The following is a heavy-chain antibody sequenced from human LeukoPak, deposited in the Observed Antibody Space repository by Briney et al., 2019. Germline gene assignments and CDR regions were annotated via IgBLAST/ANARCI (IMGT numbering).Heavy chain of an antibody. D-gene: IGHD3-22*01. J-gene: IGHJ3*01. V-gene: IGHV3-43*02. Sequence: GGSLRLSCAASGFTFDDYATHWVRQAPGKGLEWVSLISGDGGGTYYADSVKGRFTISRDNSKNSLYLQMNSLRTEDTALYYCAKDMSRTMIGPHDAFDVWGQGTMVTVS. CDR2: ISGDGGGT. CDR3: AKDMSRTMIGPHDAFDV. CDR1: GFTFDDYA.